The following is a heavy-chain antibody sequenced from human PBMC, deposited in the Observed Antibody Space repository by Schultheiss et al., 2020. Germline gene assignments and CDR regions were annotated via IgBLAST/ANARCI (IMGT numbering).Heavy chain of an antibody. D-gene: IGHD3-10*01. CDR2: IYYSGST. CDR1: GGSISSGGYY. J-gene: IGHJ5*02. Sequence: GSLRLSCTVSGGSISSGGYYWSWIRQHPGKGLEWIGYIYYSGSTNYNPSLKSRVTISVDTSKNQFSLKLSSVTAADTAVYYCARGPYYYGSGSYYSWFDPWGQGTLVTVSS. V-gene: IGHV4-61*08. CDR3: ARGPYYYGSGSYYSWFDP.